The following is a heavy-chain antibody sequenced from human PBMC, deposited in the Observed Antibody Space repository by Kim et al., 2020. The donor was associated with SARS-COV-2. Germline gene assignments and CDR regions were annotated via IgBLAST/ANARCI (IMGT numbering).Heavy chain of an antibody. J-gene: IGHJ4*02. D-gene: IGHD6-19*01. Sequence: NYAQKFQERVTITRDMAKSTAYMELSSLRSEDTAVYYCAAAEYSSGWYGYWGQGTLVTVSS. V-gene: IGHV1-58*01. CDR3: AAAEYSSGWYGY.